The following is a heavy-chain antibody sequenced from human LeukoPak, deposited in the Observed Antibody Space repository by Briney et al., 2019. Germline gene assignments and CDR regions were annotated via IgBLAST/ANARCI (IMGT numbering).Heavy chain of an antibody. Sequence: SETLSLTCTVSGGSISSYYWSWIRQPPGKGLEWIGYIYYSGSTNYNPSLKSRVTISVDTSKNQFSLKLSSVTAADTAVYYCARDIGDSSGYLYFHHWGQGTLVTVSS. CDR3: ARDIGDSSGYLYFHH. J-gene: IGHJ1*01. CDR1: GGSISSYY. D-gene: IGHD3-22*01. CDR2: IYYSGST. V-gene: IGHV4-59*01.